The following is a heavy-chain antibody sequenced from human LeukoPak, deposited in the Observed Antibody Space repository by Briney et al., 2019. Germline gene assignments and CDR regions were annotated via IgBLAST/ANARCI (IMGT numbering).Heavy chain of an antibody. J-gene: IGHJ4*02. CDR2: IKSNSDGGTT. D-gene: IGHD2-21*01. V-gene: IGHV3-15*01. CDR3: LWWDY. Sequence: PGGSLRLSCVASGFTFSTAWMSWLRQAPGKGLEWVGRIKSNSDGGTTDYAASVKGRFTISRDDSKNTVYLQMNSLKTEDTAVYYCLWWDYWGQGTLVTVSS. CDR1: GFTFSTAW.